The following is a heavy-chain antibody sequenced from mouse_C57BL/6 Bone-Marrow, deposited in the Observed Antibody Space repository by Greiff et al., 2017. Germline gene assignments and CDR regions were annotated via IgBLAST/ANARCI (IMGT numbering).Heavy chain of an antibody. D-gene: IGHD2-5*01. J-gene: IGHJ3*01. V-gene: IGHV5-4*01. CDR1: GFTFSSYA. CDR2: ISDGGSYT. CDR3: AREDYSNPWFAY. Sequence: EVKLVESGGGLVKPGGSLKLSCAASGFTFSSYAMSWVRQTPEKRLEWVATISDGGSYTYYPDNVKGRFTISRDNAKNNLYLQMSHLKSEDTAMYYCAREDYSNPWFAYWGQGTLVTVSA.